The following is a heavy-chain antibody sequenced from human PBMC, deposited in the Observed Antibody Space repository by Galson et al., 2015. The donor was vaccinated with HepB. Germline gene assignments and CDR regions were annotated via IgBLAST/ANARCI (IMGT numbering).Heavy chain of an antibody. J-gene: IGHJ6*02. Sequence: SLRLSCAASGFTFSSYSMNWVRQAPGKGLEWVSSISSSSSYIYYADSVKGRFTISRDNAKISLYLQMNSLRAEDTAVYYCASLLAYCGGDCYSNYYYYGMDVWGQGTTVTVSS. V-gene: IGHV3-21*01. CDR1: GFTFSSYS. D-gene: IGHD2-21*02. CDR3: ASLLAYCGGDCYSNYYYYGMDV. CDR2: ISSSSSYI.